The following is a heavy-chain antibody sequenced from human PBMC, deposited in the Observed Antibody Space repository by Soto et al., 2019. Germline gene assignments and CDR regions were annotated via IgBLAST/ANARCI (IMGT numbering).Heavy chain of an antibody. CDR3: ARGHPDWFDP. CDR1: GFTFSSYG. Sequence: GGSLRLSCAASGFTFSSYGMHWVRQAPGKGLEWVAVISYDGSNKYYADSVKGRFTISRDTSKNQFSLKLSSVTAADTAVYYCARGHPDWFDPWGQGTLVTVSS. V-gene: IGHV3-30*03. CDR2: ISYDGSNK. J-gene: IGHJ5*02.